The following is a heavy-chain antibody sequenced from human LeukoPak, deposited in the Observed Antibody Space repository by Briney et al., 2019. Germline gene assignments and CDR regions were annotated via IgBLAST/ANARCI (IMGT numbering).Heavy chain of an antibody. V-gene: IGHV4-59*05. CDR1: GGSISSYY. Sequence: PSETLSLTCTVSGGSISSYYWSWIRQPPGKGLEWIGSIYYSGSTYYNPSLKSRVTISVDTSKNQLSLKLSSVTAADTAVYYCARHKSSPLSYSSGWYVDYWGQGTLVTVSS. CDR2: IYYSGST. CDR3: ARHKSSPLSYSSGWYVDY. J-gene: IGHJ4*02. D-gene: IGHD6-19*01.